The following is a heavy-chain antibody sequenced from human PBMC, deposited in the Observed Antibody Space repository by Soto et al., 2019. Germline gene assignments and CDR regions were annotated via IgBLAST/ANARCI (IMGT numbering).Heavy chain of an antibody. CDR1: GFTFSSYG. J-gene: IGHJ4*02. CDR3: AKDCYGDLDCY. D-gene: IGHD4-17*01. Sequence: QVQLVESGGGVVQPGRSLRLSCAASGFTFSSYGMHWVRQAPGKGLEWVAVISYDGSNKYYADSVKGRFTISRDNSKNTLYLQMNSLRAEDTAVYYCAKDCYGDLDCYWGQGTLVTVSS. V-gene: IGHV3-30*18. CDR2: ISYDGSNK.